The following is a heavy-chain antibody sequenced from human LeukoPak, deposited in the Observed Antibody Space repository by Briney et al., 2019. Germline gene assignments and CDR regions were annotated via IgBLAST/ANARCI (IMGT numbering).Heavy chain of an antibody. Sequence: GGSLRLSCAASGFTFSSDVMHWVRQAPGKGLEWVAVISYDGSNKYYADSVKGRFTISRDNSKNTLYLQMNSLRAEDTAVYYCARPRSSGGFGYGMDVWGQGTTVTVSS. J-gene: IGHJ6*02. CDR2: ISYDGSNK. D-gene: IGHD3-16*01. V-gene: IGHV3-30-3*01. CDR1: GFTFSSDV. CDR3: ARPRSSGGFGYGMDV.